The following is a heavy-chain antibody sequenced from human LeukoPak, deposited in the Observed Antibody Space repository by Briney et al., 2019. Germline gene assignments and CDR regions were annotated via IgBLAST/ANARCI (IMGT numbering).Heavy chain of an antibody. V-gene: IGHV4-39*07. CDR1: GGSISSSSYY. CDR2: IYYSGST. J-gene: IGHJ4*02. CDR3: ARDRYYFDY. Sequence: PSETLSLTCTVSGGSISSSSYYWGWIRQPPGKGLEWIGSIYYSGSTYYNPSLKSRVTISVDTSKKQLSLKLSSVTAADTAVYYCARDRYYFDYWGQGTLVTVSS.